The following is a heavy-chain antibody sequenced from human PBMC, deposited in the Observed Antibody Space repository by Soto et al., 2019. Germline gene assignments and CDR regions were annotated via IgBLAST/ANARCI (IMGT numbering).Heavy chain of an antibody. CDR3: VRIRYQLPSSVLWLDP. D-gene: IGHD3-16*01. CDR1: GGFLSESY. V-gene: IGHV4-34*01. Sequence: SETLSLTCAVYGGFLSESYWTWIRQPPGKGLEGIGEINHVGGTNYNPSLKSRVTMSVDTSQNQFSLRLISVTAADTAMYFCVRIRYQLPSSVLWLDPWRQGTPVTVSS. CDR2: INHVGGT. J-gene: IGHJ5*02.